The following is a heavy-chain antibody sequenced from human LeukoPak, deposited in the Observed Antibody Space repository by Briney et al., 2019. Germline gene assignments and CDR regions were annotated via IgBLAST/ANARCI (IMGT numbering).Heavy chain of an antibody. Sequence: PGGCLRLSCAASGFTFSGYEMNWVRQAPGKGLEWVSYSSSSGSTTYYADSVKGRFSISRDNAKNSLYLQMNSLRAEDTAVYYCARGSYDSYFDYWGQGTLVPVSS. CDR3: ARGSYDSYFDY. J-gene: IGHJ4*02. V-gene: IGHV3-48*03. CDR1: GFTFSGYE. D-gene: IGHD5-12*01. CDR2: SSSSGSTT.